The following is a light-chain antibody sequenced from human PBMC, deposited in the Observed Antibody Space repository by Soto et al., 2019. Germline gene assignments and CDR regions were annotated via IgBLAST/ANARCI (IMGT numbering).Light chain of an antibody. CDR3: QQYGGLPT. CDR1: QSVFTS. J-gene: IGKJ1*01. Sequence: EIVMTQSPATLSVSPGERATLSCRASQSVFTSLAWYQQKPGQAPRLLIYGASTRATGIPARFSGSGSGTDFTLTISRLEPEDFAVYYCQQYGGLPTFGQGTKVDNK. V-gene: IGKV3-15*01. CDR2: GAS.